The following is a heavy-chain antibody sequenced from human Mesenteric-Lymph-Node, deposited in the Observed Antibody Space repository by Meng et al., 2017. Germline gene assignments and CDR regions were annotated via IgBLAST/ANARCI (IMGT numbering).Heavy chain of an antibody. D-gene: IGHD2-15*01. V-gene: IGHV4-38-2*01. CDR1: GYSISSGYY. J-gene: IGHJ6*02. Sequence: SETLSLTCAVSGYSISSGYYWGWIRQPPGKGLEWIGNIYHSGNTYYNPSLKSRVTISVDTSKNQFSLKLSSVTAADTAVYYCARGQGYCSGGRCYSYHYDMDVWGQGTMVTVSS. CDR3: ARGQGYCSGGRCYSYHYDMDV. CDR2: IYHSGNT.